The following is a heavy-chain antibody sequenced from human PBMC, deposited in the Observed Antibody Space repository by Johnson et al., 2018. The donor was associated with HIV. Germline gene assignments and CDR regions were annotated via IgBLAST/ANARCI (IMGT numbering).Heavy chain of an antibody. Sequence: VQLVESGGGLVQPGGSLRLSCAASGFTFSSYWMSWVRQAPGKGLEWVANIKQDGSEKYYVDSVKGRFTISSDSSKNTLYLQMNSLRAEDTAVYYCARVRPNPTVTTRGAAFDIWGQGTMVTVSS. CDR3: ARVRPNPTVTTRGAAFDI. CDR2: IKQDGSEK. CDR1: GFTFSSYW. V-gene: IGHV3-7*02. D-gene: IGHD4-17*01. J-gene: IGHJ3*02.